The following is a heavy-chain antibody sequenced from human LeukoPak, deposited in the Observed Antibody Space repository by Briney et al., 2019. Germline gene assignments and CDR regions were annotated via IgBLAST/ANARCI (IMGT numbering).Heavy chain of an antibody. CDR3: ARGLTGYPLYYYYYGMDV. CDR2: IIPIFGTA. Sequence: VKLSCTASGGTFSSYAISWVRQPPGQGLEWMGGIIPIFGTANYAQKYHGRVTSRTDESTSTAYMELSSLRSEDTAVYYCARGLTGYPLYYYYYGMDVWG. J-gene: IGHJ6*01. V-gene: IGHV1-69*05. CDR1: GGTFSSYA. D-gene: IGHD3-9*01.